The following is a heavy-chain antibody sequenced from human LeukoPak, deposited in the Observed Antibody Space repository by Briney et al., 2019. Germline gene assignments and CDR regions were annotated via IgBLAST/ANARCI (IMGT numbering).Heavy chain of an antibody. J-gene: IGHJ4*02. D-gene: IGHD3-10*01. CDR2: IYYSGST. Sequence: SETLSLTCTVSGGSISSYYWSWIRQPPGKGLEWIGYIYYSGSTNYNPSLKSRVTISVDTSKNQFSLKLSSVTAADTAVYYCARLGFYYGSGSHWGQGTLVTVSS. CDR1: GGSISSYY. V-gene: IGHV4-59*12. CDR3: ARLGFYYGSGSH.